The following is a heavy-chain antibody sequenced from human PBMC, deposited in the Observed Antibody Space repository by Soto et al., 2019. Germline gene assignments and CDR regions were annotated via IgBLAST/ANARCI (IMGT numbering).Heavy chain of an antibody. Sequence: QLQLQESGPGLVKPSETLSLTCTVSGGSISSSSYYWGWIRQPPGRGLEWIGSIYYSGSTYYNPSLQSRVTISVDTSKNQSSLKLSSVTAADTAVYYCARHGTMVWGSYRLEKNWFDPWGQGTPVTVSS. J-gene: IGHJ5*02. D-gene: IGHD3-16*02. CDR1: GGSISSSSYY. CDR2: IYYSGST. V-gene: IGHV4-39*01. CDR3: ARHGTMVWGSYRLEKNWFDP.